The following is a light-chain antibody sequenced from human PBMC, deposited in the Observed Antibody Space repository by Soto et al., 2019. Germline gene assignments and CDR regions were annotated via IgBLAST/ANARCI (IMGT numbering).Light chain of an antibody. CDR1: QSINNYF. J-gene: IGKJ1*01. CDR3: QQYTNAPMT. Sequence: EIVLTQSPGTLSLSPGETATLSCRASQSINNYFLAWHQQRPGQAPRLLIFRASQRASGIPDRFRGSGSGTDFTLTITRLEPEDFAVYYCQQYTNAPMTFGQGTKVEIK. V-gene: IGKV3-20*01. CDR2: RAS.